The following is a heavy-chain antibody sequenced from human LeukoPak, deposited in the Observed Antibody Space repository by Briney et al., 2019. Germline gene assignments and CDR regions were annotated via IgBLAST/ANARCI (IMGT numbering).Heavy chain of an antibody. CDR2: VTESGDNA. D-gene: IGHD2/OR15-2a*01. J-gene: IGHJ4*02. Sequence: GGSLRLSCVASGFTFSTYVMGWVRQVPGKGLEWVSVVTESGDNAYYADSVKGRFTNFRDNSKDTLSLQMNSLRAEDTAVYYCAKGPLLWDWGQGTLVTVSS. V-gene: IGHV3-23*01. CDR3: AKGPLLWD. CDR1: GFTFSTYV.